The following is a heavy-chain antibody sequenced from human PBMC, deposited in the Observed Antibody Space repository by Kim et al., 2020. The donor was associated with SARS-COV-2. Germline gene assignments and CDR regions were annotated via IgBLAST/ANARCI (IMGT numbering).Heavy chain of an antibody. Sequence: GGSLRLSCAGSGFTFSSHAIHWVRQAPGKGLEWVALISSDGSGKTYGDSVKGRFTVSRDNSENTLYLQMSSLRTEDTAVYYCARDRYGPGTSETGMDVWGQGTTGTVSS. V-gene: IGHV3-30*04. CDR3: ARDRYGPGTSETGMDV. J-gene: IGHJ6*02. CDR1: GFTFSSHA. D-gene: IGHD3-10*01. CDR2: ISSDGSGK.